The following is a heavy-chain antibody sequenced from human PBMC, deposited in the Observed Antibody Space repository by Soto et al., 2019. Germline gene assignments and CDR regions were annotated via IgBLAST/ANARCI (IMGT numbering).Heavy chain of an antibody. J-gene: IGHJ6*02. V-gene: IGHV3-11*06. CDR1: GFIFSDYY. CDR3: ARDLAWKRGKVGRYYYGMDV. CDR2: ISTRSTYT. D-gene: IGHD1-1*01. Sequence: GGSLRLSCAASGFIFSDYYMSWVRQTPGKGLEWVSYISTRSTYTNYADSVKGRFIISRDNTKNSLYLQMDSLRVEDTAVYYCARDLAWKRGKVGRYYYGMDVWGQGTTVTVSS.